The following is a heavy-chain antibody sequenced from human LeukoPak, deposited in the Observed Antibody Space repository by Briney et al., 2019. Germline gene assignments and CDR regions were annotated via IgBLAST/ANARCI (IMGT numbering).Heavy chain of an antibody. CDR3: ARAVLTGDAFDI. Sequence: ASVKVSCKASGGTLSSYAISWVRQAPGQGLEWMGWISAYNGNTNYAQKLQGRVTMTTDTSTSTAYMELRSLRSDGTAVYYCARAVLTGDAFDIWGQGTMVTVSS. D-gene: IGHD4/OR15-4a*01. CDR1: GGTLSSYA. J-gene: IGHJ3*02. V-gene: IGHV1-18*01. CDR2: ISAYNGNT.